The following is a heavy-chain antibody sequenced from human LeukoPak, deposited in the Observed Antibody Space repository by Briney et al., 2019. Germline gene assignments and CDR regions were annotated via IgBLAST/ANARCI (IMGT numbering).Heavy chain of an antibody. CDR2: IYSSGST. Sequence: SETLSLTCTVSGGSISSYYWSWIRQPPGKGLEWIGYIYSSGSTNYNPSLKSRVIISLDTSKSQFSLKLSSVTAADTAVYYCARGIDIVVVPAAISYYFDYWGQGTLVTVSS. CDR1: GGSISSYY. CDR3: ARGIDIVVVPAAISYYFDY. D-gene: IGHD2-2*01. V-gene: IGHV4-59*12. J-gene: IGHJ4*02.